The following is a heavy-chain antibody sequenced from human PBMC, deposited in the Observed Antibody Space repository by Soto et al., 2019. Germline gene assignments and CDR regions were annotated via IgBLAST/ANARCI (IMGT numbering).Heavy chain of an antibody. V-gene: IGHV4-59*08. CDR3: ARHRYSYGVYYFDY. CDR1: GGSISNYY. D-gene: IGHD5-18*01. J-gene: IGHJ4*02. CDR2: IYYSGST. Sequence: QVQLQESGPGLVKPSETLSLTCTVSGGSISNYYWSWIRQPPGKGLEWIGYIYYSGSTNYNPSLKRRVTISVDTSKNQFSLKLSSVTAADTAVYYCARHRYSYGVYYFDYWGQGTLVTVSS.